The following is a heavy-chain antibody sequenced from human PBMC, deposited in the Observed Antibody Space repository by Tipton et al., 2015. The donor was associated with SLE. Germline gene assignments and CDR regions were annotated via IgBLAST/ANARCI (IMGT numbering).Heavy chain of an antibody. D-gene: IGHD3-22*01. CDR1: GGSFSGYY. Sequence: TLSLTCAVYGGSFSGYYWSWIRQPPGKGLEWIGEINHSGSTNYNPSLKSRVTISVDTSKNQFSLKLSSVTAADTAVYYCAREADYDSSGFYYWGQGTLVTVSS. CDR2: INHSGST. J-gene: IGHJ4*02. CDR3: AREADYDSSGFYY. V-gene: IGHV4-34*01.